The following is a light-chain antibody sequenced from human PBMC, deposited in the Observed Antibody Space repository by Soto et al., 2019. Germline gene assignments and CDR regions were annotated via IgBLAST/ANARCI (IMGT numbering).Light chain of an antibody. J-gene: IGKJ1*01. CDR3: QQYKSYYPRT. CDR2: GAS. V-gene: IGKV3-15*01. CDR1: QSVSSN. Sequence: EILLTQSPCTLSLSPGERATLSCRASQSVSSNLAWYQQKPGQAPRLLIYGASTRAPGIPARFSGSGSGTEFTLTISDLQPDDFATHYCQQYKSYYPRTFGQGTKVDIK.